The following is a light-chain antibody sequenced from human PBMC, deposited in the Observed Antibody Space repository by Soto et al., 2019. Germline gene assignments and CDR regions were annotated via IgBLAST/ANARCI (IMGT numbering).Light chain of an antibody. V-gene: IGKV3-20*01. CDR2: GAS. Sequence: ESVLTQSPGTLSLSPGERATLSCRSSQSVSSNYLAWYQQKPGQAPRLLIYGASTRATGIPDRFSGSGSGTDFTLTFSGLEPEDSAVYYCQQYGSSPTWTVGQGTKVEIK. CDR1: QSVSSNY. CDR3: QQYGSSPTWT. J-gene: IGKJ1*01.